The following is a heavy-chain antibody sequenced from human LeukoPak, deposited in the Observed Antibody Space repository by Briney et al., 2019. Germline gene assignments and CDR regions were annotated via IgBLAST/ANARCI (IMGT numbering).Heavy chain of an antibody. Sequence: ASVTVSCKASGYSFTGYYMHWLRQPPGQGLEWVGLINPNSGGRNYAQKFQGRVTMTRDTSISTAYMELSRLRSDDAAVYYCARDILGRSNGGSNYFGMEVWGQGTTVTVSS. CDR1: GYSFTGYY. CDR2: INPNSGGR. CDR3: ARDILGRSNGGSNYFGMEV. V-gene: IGHV1-2*02. D-gene: IGHD2-15*01. J-gene: IGHJ6*02.